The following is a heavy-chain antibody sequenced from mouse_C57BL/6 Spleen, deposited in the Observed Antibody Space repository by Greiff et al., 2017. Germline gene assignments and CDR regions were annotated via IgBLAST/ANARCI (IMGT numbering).Heavy chain of an antibody. CDR1: GYTFTSYW. CDR3: ASGYDGYYRPYFDY. CDR2: IDPSDSYT. J-gene: IGHJ2*01. D-gene: IGHD2-3*01. Sequence: QVQLQQPGAELVMPGASVKLSCKASGYTFTSYWMHWVKQRPGQGLEWIGEIDPSDSYTNYNQKFKGKSTLTVDKSSSTAYMQLRSLTSEDSAFYYCASGYDGYYRPYFDYWGQGTTLTVSS. V-gene: IGHV1-69*01.